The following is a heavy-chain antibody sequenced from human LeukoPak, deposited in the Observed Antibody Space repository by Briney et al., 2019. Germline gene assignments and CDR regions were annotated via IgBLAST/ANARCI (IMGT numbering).Heavy chain of an antibody. J-gene: IGHJ6*02. CDR3: ARSYSNHLFGMDV. V-gene: IGHV3-23*01. CDR1: GFTFSSYA. D-gene: IGHD4-11*01. Sequence: PGGSLRLSCAASGFTFSSYAMSWVRQAPGKGLEWVSAISGSGGSTYYADSVKGRFTISRDNAKNSLYLQMNSLRPEDTAVYYCARSYSNHLFGMDVWGHGTTVTVSS. CDR2: ISGSGGST.